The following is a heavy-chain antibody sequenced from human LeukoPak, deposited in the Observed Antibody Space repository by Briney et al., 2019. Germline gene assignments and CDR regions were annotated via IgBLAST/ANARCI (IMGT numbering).Heavy chain of an antibody. CDR1: GFTFSSYA. D-gene: IGHD4-17*01. J-gene: IGHJ4*02. V-gene: IGHV3-23*01. CDR2: ISGSGGST. CDR3: ARDGHGDYVWDY. Sequence: PGVSLRLSCAASGFTFSSYAMSWVRQAPGKGLEWVSAISGSGGSTYYADSVKGRFTISRDNSKNTLYLQMNSLRAEDTAVYYCARDGHGDYVWDYWGQGTLVTVSS.